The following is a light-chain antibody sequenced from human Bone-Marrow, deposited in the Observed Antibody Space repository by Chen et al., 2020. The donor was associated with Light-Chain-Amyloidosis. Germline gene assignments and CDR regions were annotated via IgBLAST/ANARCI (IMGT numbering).Light chain of an antibody. J-gene: IGLJ3*02. Sequence: SYVLTQPSSVSVAPGQTATIACGGNNIGSPSVHWYQQTPGQAPLLVVYDDSDRPSGIPARLSGSNSGNTATLTIGRVEAGDEADYYCQVWDRSSDRPVFGGGTKLTVL. CDR1: NIGSPS. V-gene: IGLV3-21*02. CDR2: DDS. CDR3: QVWDRSSDRPV.